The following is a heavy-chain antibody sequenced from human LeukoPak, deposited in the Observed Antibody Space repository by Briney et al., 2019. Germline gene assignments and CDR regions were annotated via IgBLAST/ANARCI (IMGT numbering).Heavy chain of an antibody. CDR2: ISGSGGST. Sequence: GGSLRLSCAASGFTFSSSAMSWVRQAVGKGLEWVSAISGSGGSTYYADSVKGRFTISRDNSKNTLSLQMNSLRAEDTAVYYCAKEKDYYDSSGYYFDYWGQGTLVTVSS. V-gene: IGHV3-23*01. CDR1: GFTFSSSA. J-gene: IGHJ4*02. D-gene: IGHD3-22*01. CDR3: AKEKDYYDSSGYYFDY.